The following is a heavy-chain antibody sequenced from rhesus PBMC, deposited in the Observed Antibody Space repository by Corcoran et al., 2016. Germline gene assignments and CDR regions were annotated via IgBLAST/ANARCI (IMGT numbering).Heavy chain of an antibody. V-gene: IGHV3-54*02. J-gene: IGHJ3*01. CDR2: LSYDGSKT. Sequence: EVQLVESGGGLVQPGGSLTLSCGASGLPFCNFGRQWVRRAPGRGRGWVAVLSYDGSKTYYSASVKDRFTLSRDNSTDLLYLQMNNLTLEDSAVYYCAREIGSSGCREHAFDFCGQWLRVPVSS. CDR3: AREIGSSGCREHAFDF. CDR1: GLPFCNFG. D-gene: IGHD6-31*01.